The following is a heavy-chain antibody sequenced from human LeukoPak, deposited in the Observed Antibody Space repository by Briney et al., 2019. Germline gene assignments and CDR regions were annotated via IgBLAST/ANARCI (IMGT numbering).Heavy chain of an antibody. CDR1: GVTFSTYT. CDR3: ARVPGSGYEQHFDF. D-gene: IGHD5-12*01. V-gene: IGHV3-21*01. CDR2: ISSSSSYI. Sequence: PGGSLRLSCAASGVTFSTYTTDWVCHTPGKRLGCVSSISSSSSYIYYTDSAKGRYTISRDNAKTSLYMHINSVRAENTPLYNSARVPGSGYEQHFDFGGGEPGVTVSS. J-gene: IGHJ4*02.